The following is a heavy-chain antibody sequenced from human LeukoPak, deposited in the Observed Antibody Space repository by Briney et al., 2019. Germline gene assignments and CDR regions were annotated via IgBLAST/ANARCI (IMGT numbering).Heavy chain of an antibody. CDR2: IYYSGST. Sequence: PSETLSLTCTVSGGSISSSSYYRGWIRQPPGKGLEWIGSIYYSGSTYYNPSLKSRVTISVDTSKNQFSLKLSSVTAADTAVYYCARPVVPAANWFDPWGQGTLVTVSS. CDR3: ARPVVPAANWFDP. J-gene: IGHJ5*02. D-gene: IGHD2-2*01. CDR1: GGSISSSSYY. V-gene: IGHV4-39*01.